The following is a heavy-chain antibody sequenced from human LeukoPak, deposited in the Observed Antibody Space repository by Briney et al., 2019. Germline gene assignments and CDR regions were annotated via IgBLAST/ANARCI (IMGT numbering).Heavy chain of an antibody. V-gene: IGHV3-7*01. J-gene: IGHJ4*02. Sequence: PGGSLRLSCAASGFTFSSYWMSWVRQAPGKGLEWVANIKQDGSEKYYVDSVKGRFTISRDNAKNSLYLQMNSLRAEDTAVYYCAKLRDSESYLGGRGYFDYWGQGTLVTVSS. CDR2: IKQDGSEK. CDR1: GFTFSSYW. D-gene: IGHD1-26*01. CDR3: AKLRDSESYLGGRGYFDY.